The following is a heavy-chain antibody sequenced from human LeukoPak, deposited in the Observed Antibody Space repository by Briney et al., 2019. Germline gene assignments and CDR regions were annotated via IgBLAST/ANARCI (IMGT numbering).Heavy chain of an antibody. CDR2: INHSGST. D-gene: IGHD3-3*01. V-gene: IGHV4-34*01. CDR3: ASSGSSYDFWSGYYINDAFDI. J-gene: IGHJ3*02. CDR1: GGSFSGYY. Sequence: SETLSFTCAVYGGSFSGYYWSWIRQPPGKGLEWIGEINHSGSTNYNPSLKSRVTISVDTSKNQFSLKLSSVTAADTAVYYCASSGSSYDFWSGYYINDAFDIWGQGTMVTVSS.